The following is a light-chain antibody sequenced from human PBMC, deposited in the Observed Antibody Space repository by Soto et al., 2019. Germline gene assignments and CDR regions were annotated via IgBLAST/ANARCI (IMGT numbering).Light chain of an antibody. CDR2: GAS. Sequence: ESVLTQSPGTLSLSPGERATLTCRASQSVSSSYLAWYQQKPCQAPRLLIYGASSRATGIPDRFSGSGSGTDFTLTISRLEPEDFAVYYCQQYGSSPVTFGGGTKVDIK. V-gene: IGKV3-20*01. J-gene: IGKJ4*01. CDR3: QQYGSSPVT. CDR1: QSVSSSY.